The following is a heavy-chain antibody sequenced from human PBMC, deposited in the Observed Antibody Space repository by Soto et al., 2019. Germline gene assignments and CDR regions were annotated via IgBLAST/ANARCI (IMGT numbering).Heavy chain of an antibody. CDR3: AKNPGVGYYDHSGYHYFDY. CDR1: GFTFSSYA. CDR2: ISGSGGST. V-gene: IGHV3-23*01. J-gene: IGHJ4*02. Sequence: GGSLRLSCAASGFTFSSYAMSWVRQAPGKGLEWVSAISGSGGSTYYADSVKGRFTISRDNSKNTLYLQMNSLRAEDTAVYYCAKNPGVGYYDHSGYHYFDYWGQGTLVTVSS. D-gene: IGHD3-22*01.